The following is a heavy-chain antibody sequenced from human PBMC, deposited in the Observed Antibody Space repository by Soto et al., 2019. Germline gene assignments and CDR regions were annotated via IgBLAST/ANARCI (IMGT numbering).Heavy chain of an antibody. CDR1: GYTFTSYA. J-gene: IGHJ4*02. Sequence: ASVKVSCKASGYTFTSYAMHWVRQAPGQRLEWMGWINAGNGNTKYSQKFQGRVTITRDTSASTAYMELSSLRSEDTAVYYCARDPQTYNWNYGGENDYWGQGTLVTVSS. D-gene: IGHD1-7*01. CDR3: ARDPQTYNWNYGGENDY. V-gene: IGHV1-3*01. CDR2: INAGNGNT.